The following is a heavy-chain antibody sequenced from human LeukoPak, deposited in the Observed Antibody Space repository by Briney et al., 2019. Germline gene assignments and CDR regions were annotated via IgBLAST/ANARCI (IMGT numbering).Heavy chain of an antibody. D-gene: IGHD3-22*01. J-gene: IGHJ4*02. CDR3: ASTSPKYYYESSGYSSLFDN. Sequence: SESLSLTCTVSGGSIKSHFWSWVRQPPGKRLEWIGYIFHSGSTNYNASLKSRVTISVDTSKNQFSLKLMSVTAADTALYYCASTSPKYYYESSGYSSLFDNWGQGTLVTVSS. V-gene: IGHV4-59*11. CDR2: IFHSGST. CDR1: GGSIKSHF.